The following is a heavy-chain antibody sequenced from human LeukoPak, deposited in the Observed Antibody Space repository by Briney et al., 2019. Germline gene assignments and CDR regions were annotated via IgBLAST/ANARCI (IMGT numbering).Heavy chain of an antibody. CDR1: GFSFSSYA. CDR2: ISGSGCST. CDR3: AKRSGGNSGAYYFDY. J-gene: IGHJ4*02. Sequence: GGSLRLSCATSGFSFSSYAMSWVRQAPGKGLEWVSAISGSGCSTYYADSVKGRFTISRDNSKNTLYLQMNSLRAEDTAVYYCAKRSGGNSGAYYFDYWGQGTLVTVSS. V-gene: IGHV3-23*01. D-gene: IGHD4-23*01.